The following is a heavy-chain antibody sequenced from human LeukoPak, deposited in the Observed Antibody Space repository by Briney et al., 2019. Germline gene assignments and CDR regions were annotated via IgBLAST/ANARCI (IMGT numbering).Heavy chain of an antibody. CDR2: ISGSGGST. CDR1: GFTFSSYA. D-gene: IGHD6-6*01. J-gene: IGHJ4*02. Sequence: GRSLRLSCAASGFTFSSYAMSWVRQAPGKGLEWVSAISGSGGSTYYADSVKSRFTISRDNSKNTLYLQMNSLRAEDTAVYYCAKVGSIAADFDYWGQGTLVTVSS. CDR3: AKVGSIAADFDY. V-gene: IGHV3-23*01.